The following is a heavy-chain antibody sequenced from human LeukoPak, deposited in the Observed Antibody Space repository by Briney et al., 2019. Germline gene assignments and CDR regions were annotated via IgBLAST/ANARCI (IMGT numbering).Heavy chain of an antibody. Sequence: AGGSLRLSCAASGFTFSGYAMNWVRQAPGEGLEWLSHISSTGGTIYYADSVKGRRTVSRDNAKNSLYLQMNSLRAEATAVYYCAKSDPYGDSLIEIWGQGALVTVSS. CDR2: ISSTGGTI. V-gene: IGHV3-48*03. CDR3: AKSDPYGDSLIEI. J-gene: IGHJ4*02. CDR1: GFTFSGYA. D-gene: IGHD4-17*01.